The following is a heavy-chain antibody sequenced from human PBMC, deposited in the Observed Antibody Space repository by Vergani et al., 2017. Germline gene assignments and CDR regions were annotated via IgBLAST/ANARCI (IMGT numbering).Heavy chain of an antibody. CDR1: GFTFSSYA. J-gene: IGHJ3*02. V-gene: IGHV3-30*01. Sequence: VQLVESGGGVVQPGRSLRLSCAASGFTFSSYAMHWVRQAPGKGLEWVAVISYDGSNKYYADSVKGRFTISRDNSKNTLYLQMNSLRAEDTAVYYCARTAGYYYDSSGPNAFDIWGQGTMVTVSS. CDR3: ARTAGYYYDSSGPNAFDI. CDR2: ISYDGSNK. D-gene: IGHD3-22*01.